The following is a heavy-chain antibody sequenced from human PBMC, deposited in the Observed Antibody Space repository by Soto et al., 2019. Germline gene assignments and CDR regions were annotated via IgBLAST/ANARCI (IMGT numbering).Heavy chain of an antibody. D-gene: IGHD6-6*01. V-gene: IGHV3-33*01. CDR3: AGPFQAAHYYGMDV. Sequence: GGSLILCCAAAGFTCSSYGMRWVRQAPGKGLEWVAVIWYDGSNKYYADSVKGRFTISRDNSKNTLYLQMNSLRAEDTAVYYCAGPFQAAHYYGMDVWGKGTTVTVSS. J-gene: IGHJ6*04. CDR1: GFTCSSYG. CDR2: IWYDGSNK.